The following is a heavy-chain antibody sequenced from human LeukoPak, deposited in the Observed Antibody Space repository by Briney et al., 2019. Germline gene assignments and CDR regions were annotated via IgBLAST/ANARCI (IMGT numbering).Heavy chain of an antibody. D-gene: IGHD2-2*01. CDR2: INWSGGST. V-gene: IGHV3-20*04. CDR3: ARAPITSPFYFDY. CDR1: GFAFDEHG. J-gene: IGHJ4*02. Sequence: GGSLRLSCAASGFAFDEHGMSWVRQVPGKGLEWVSGINWSGGSTGYADPLRGRLTISRDNAKNSLYLQMDSLRAEDTALYYCARAPITSPFYFDYWGQGTLVTVSS.